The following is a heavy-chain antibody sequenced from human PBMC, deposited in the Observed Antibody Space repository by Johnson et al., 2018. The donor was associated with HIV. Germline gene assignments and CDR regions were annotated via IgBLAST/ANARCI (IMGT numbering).Heavy chain of an antibody. D-gene: IGHD3/OR15-3a*01. CDR3: AKDKFMFLDNPVDAFDV. CDR1: GFTFSSYA. J-gene: IGHJ3*01. CDR2: ISFDGSHK. V-gene: IGHV3-30*18. Sequence: QVQLVESGGGLVQPGGSLRLSCAASGFTFSSYAMDWVRQAPGKGLEWVAVISFDGSHKYYTDSVKGLSTISRDNSNNTLYLHMNSLRPDDTGVYYCAKDKFMFLDNPVDAFDVWGQGTLVTVSS.